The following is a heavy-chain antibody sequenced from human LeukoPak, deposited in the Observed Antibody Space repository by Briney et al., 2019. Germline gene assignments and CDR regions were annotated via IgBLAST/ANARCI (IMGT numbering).Heavy chain of an antibody. D-gene: IGHD3-22*01. V-gene: IGHV4-39*01. CDR1: GGSISSSSYY. CDR3: ARLYYDSSGHFDY. Sequence: SETLSLTCTVSGGSISSSSYYWGWIRQPPGKGLEWIGSIYYRGSTYYNPSLKSRVTISVDTSKNQFSLKLSSVTAADTAVYYCARLYYDSSGHFDYWGQGTLVTVSS. CDR2: IYYRGST. J-gene: IGHJ4*02.